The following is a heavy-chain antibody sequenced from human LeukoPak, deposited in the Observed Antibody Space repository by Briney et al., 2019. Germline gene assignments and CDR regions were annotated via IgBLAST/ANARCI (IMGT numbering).Heavy chain of an antibody. Sequence: SETLSLTCTVSGGSISSYYWSWIRQPPGKGLEWIGYIYYSGSTNYNPSLKSRVTISVDTSKNQFSLKLSSVTAADTAVYYCARVVDKVSDYWGQGALVTVSS. D-gene: IGHD5-12*01. CDR2: IYYSGST. J-gene: IGHJ4*02. V-gene: IGHV4-59*08. CDR3: ARVVDKVSDY. CDR1: GGSISSYY.